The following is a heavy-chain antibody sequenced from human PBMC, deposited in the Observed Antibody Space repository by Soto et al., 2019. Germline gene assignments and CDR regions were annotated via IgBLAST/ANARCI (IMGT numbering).Heavy chain of an antibody. D-gene: IGHD2-2*03. Sequence: ASVKVSCKASGYTFTSYGISWVRQAPGQGLEWMGWVGANNGTTSNEQKQHVRVIKSTATSTRTAYMALCSLRSDVTAVYYCTSGDCRSYSCYGRYYNYYGREFWGQGTPVTASS. CDR1: GYTFTSYG. CDR2: VGANNGTT. J-gene: IGHJ6*02. CDR3: TSGDCRSYSCYGRYYNYYGREF. V-gene: IGHV1-18*04.